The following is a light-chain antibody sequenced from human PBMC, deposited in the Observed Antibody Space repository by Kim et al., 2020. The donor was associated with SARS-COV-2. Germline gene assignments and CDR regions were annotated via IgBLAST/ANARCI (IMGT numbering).Light chain of an antibody. V-gene: IGLV1-44*01. CDR3: AAWDDILNGWV. CDR2: TNN. J-gene: IGLJ3*02. CDR1: YSNSGPHT. Sequence: GQRFTISCSGPYSNSGPHTVNWYQQFPGTAPKLLIHTNNERPSGVPDRFSGSKSGTSASLATSGLQPEDEADYYCAAWDDILNGWVFGGGTQLTVL.